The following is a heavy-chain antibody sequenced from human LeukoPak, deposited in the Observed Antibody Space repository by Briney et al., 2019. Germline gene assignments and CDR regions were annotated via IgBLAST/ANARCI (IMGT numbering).Heavy chain of an antibody. D-gene: IGHD2-15*01. CDR3: ARRWNCSGGSCYLGNWFDP. J-gene: IGHJ5*02. V-gene: IGHV4-34*01. CDR2: IHYSGGI. CDR1: GESFSGYY. Sequence: SETLSLTCAVYGESFSGYYWTWIRQPPGKGLEWIGQIHYSGGINYSPSLKSPVTISVDTSKNQFSLKLSSVTAADTAVYYCARRWNCSGGSCYLGNWFDPWGQGTLVTVSS.